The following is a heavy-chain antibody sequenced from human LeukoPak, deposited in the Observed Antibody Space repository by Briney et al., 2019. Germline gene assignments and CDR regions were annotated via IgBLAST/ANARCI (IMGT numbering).Heavy chain of an antibody. CDR3: ANLLGDYYDSSGFDY. J-gene: IGHJ4*02. CDR1: GYTFTSYD. Sequence: ASVKVSCKASGYTFTSYDINWVRQAPGQGLEWMGIINPSGGSTSYAQKFQGRVTMTGDTSTSTVYMELSSLRSEDTAVYYCANLLGDYYDSSGFDYWGQGTLVTVSS. CDR2: INPSGGST. V-gene: IGHV1-46*01. D-gene: IGHD3-22*01.